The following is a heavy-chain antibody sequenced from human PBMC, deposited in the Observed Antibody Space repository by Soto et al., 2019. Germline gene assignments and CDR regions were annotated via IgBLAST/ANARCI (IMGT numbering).Heavy chain of an antibody. CDR3: ARSVQQLVRPNWFDP. CDR2: IIPIFGTA. J-gene: IGHJ5*02. V-gene: IGHV1-69*13. Sequence: ASVKVSCKASGGTFSSYAISWVRQAPGQGLEWMGGIIPIFGTANYAQKFQGRVTITADESTSTAYMELSSLRSEDTAVYYCARSVQQLVRPNWFDPWGQGTLVTVSS. D-gene: IGHD6-13*01. CDR1: GGTFSSYA.